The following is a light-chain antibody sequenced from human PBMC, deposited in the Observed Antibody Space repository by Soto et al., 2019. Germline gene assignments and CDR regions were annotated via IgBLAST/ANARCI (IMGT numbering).Light chain of an antibody. CDR2: DAS. J-gene: IGKJ1*01. CDR1: QSISSW. V-gene: IGKV1-5*01. CDR3: QQNNSDWT. Sequence: DIQMTQSPSTLSASVGDRVTITCRASQSISSWLAWYQQKPGKAPKLLIYDASSLESGLPPRFSGSGSGTDFMSISSLLQDDELAYYYRQQNNSDWTFGQGTKVEIK.